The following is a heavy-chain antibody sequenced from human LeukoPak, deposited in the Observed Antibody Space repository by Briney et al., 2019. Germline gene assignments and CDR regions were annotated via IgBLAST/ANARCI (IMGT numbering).Heavy chain of an antibody. D-gene: IGHD3-22*01. CDR2: ISGSGGST. CDR3: AKAGVVVKQVYFDY. V-gene: IGHV3-23*01. Sequence: GGSLRLSCAASGFTFSSYAMSWVRQAPGKGLEWVSAISGSGGSTYYADSVKGRFTISRDNSKTTLYLQMNSLRAEDTAVYYCAKAGVVVKQVYFDYWGQGTLVTVSS. CDR1: GFTFSSYA. J-gene: IGHJ4*02.